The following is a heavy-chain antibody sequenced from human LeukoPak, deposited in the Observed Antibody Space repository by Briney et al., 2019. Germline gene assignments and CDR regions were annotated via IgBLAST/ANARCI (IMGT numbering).Heavy chain of an antibody. Sequence: GGSLRLSCAASGFTVSSNYMSWVRQAPGKGLEWVSLIYAGGSTYYADAEKGRFTISRHNSKNTLHLQMNSLRVEDTVVYYCARGGGLDDFWPFDYWGQGTLVTVSS. D-gene: IGHD3/OR15-3a*01. J-gene: IGHJ4*02. CDR3: ARGGGLDDFWPFDY. CDR1: GFTVSSNY. CDR2: IYAGGST. V-gene: IGHV3-53*04.